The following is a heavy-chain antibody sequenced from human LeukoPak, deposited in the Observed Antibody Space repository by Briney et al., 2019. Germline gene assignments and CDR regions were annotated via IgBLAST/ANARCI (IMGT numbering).Heavy chain of an antibody. CDR2: IHSDGSP. J-gene: IGHJ4*02. D-gene: IGHD2-15*01. Sequence: GGSLRLSCVASGFTVSSNYMSWVRQAPGKGLEWVSVIHSDGSPYYADSVKGRFTISRDNSKSTLYLQMNSLRAEDTAVYYCASLTVVWGQGTPVTVSS. V-gene: IGHV3-66*01. CDR3: ASLTVV. CDR1: GFTVSSNY.